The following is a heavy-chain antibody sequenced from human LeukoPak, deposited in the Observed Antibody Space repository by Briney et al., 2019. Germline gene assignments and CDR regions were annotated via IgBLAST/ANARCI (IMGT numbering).Heavy chain of an antibody. CDR1: GYTFTDYF. CDR3: AKLGFLDWSPDY. CDR2: IKSNNGGT. D-gene: IGHD3/OR15-3a*01. Sequence: ASVKVSCKAYGYTFTDYFMHWVRQAPGQGLEWMGWIKSNNGGTNYVQKFQGRVTLTRDTSFNTAYMELTRLRSDDTAVYYCAKLGFLDWSPDYWGQGTLVTVSA. V-gene: IGHV1-2*02. J-gene: IGHJ4*02.